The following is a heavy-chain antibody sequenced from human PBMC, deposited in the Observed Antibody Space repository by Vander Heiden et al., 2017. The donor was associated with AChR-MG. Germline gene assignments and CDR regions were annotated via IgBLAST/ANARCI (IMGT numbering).Heavy chain of an antibody. CDR2: ISYDGSNK. V-gene: IGHV3-30*18. D-gene: IGHD3-10*01. CDR1: GFTFSRYA. Sequence: QVQLVESGGGGVQPGRSLRLSCAASGFTFSRYAMHWVRQAPGKGLEWVAVISYDGSNKYYADSVKGRFTISRDNSRNTLYLQMNSLRAEDTAVYYCAKDPGYYGSGSYENYYYYGMDVWGQGTTVTVSS. CDR3: AKDPGYYGSGSYENYYYYGMDV. J-gene: IGHJ6*02.